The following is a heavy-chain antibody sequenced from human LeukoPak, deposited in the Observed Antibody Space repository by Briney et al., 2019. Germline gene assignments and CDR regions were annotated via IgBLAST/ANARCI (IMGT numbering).Heavy chain of an antibody. V-gene: IGHV4-34*01. D-gene: IGHD4-17*01. CDR2: INHSGST. Sequence: SETLSLTCAVYGGPFSGYYWSWIRQHPGKGLEWIGEINHSGSTNYNPSLKSRVTISVDTSKNQSSLKLSSVTAADTAVYYCARIVRRPHYYYGMDVWGKGTTVTVSS. CDR3: ARIVRRPHYYYGMDV. J-gene: IGHJ6*04. CDR1: GGPFSGYY.